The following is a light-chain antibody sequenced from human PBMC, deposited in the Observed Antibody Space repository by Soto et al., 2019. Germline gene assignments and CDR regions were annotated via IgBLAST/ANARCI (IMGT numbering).Light chain of an antibody. V-gene: IGLV3-21*02. CDR2: DDY. J-gene: IGLJ1*01. CDR1: NIETKS. CDR3: QVWDSSSDYV. Sequence: SYQRNQAASVSVAPGQTVRISCRGENIETKSVHWYKQRPGQAPDLVVFDDYARPSGIPERFSGSNSGTTATLTRSRVEAGDEADYYCQVWDSSSDYVFGSGTKVTVL.